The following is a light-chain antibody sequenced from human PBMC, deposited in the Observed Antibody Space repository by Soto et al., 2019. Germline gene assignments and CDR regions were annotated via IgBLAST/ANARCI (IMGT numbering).Light chain of an antibody. V-gene: IGKV3-20*01. CDR3: QQYGSSPLWT. CDR1: QSISSNY. Sequence: EVVMTQSPGTLSLSPGEADTLSCRASQSISSNYVAWYQQKPGQAPRLLIYGASSRATGIPDRFSGSGSGTDFTLTTSRLEPEDLAVYYCQQYGSSPLWTFGQGTKVDIK. J-gene: IGKJ1*01. CDR2: GAS.